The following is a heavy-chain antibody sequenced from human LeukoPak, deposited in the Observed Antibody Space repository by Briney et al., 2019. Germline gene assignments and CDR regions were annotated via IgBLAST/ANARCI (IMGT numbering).Heavy chain of an antibody. J-gene: IGHJ3*02. V-gene: IGHV3-30-3*01. D-gene: IGHD6-19*01. CDR2: ISYDGSNK. Sequence: GGSLRLSCADSGFTFSSHWMHWVRQAPGKGLEWVAVISYDGSNKYYADSVKGRFTISRDNSKNTLYLQMNSLRAEDTAVYYCARYCVDSSGWYGGAFDIWGQGTMVTVSS. CDR1: GFTFSSHW. CDR3: ARYCVDSSGWYGGAFDI.